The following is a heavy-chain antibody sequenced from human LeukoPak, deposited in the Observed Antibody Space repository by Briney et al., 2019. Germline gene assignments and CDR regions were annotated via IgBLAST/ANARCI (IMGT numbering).Heavy chain of an antibody. Sequence: GGSLRLSCAASGFTVSSNEMSWVRQAPGKGLEWVSAISGSGGSTYYADSVRGRFTISRDNSKNTLYLQMNSLRAEDTAVYYCAKVYSGYDCGGYYFDYWGQGTLVTVSS. V-gene: IGHV3-23*01. CDR2: ISGSGGST. D-gene: IGHD5-12*01. J-gene: IGHJ4*02. CDR1: GFTVSSNE. CDR3: AKVYSGYDCGGYYFDY.